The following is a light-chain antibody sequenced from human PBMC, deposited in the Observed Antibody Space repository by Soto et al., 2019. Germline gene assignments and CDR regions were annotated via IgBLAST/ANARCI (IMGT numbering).Light chain of an antibody. CDR3: KHVRHTPLT. V-gene: IGKV2-28*01. CDR2: VGS. Sequence: DIVMTQSPLSLPVTPGEPASISCRSSQSLLHSNGYNYLDWYLQKPGQSPQLLIYVGSNRASGVPESFSGSGSDTDFTLKISRVEPEDVGVYYCKHVRHTPLTVGQETRLQIK. CDR1: QSLLHSNGYNY. J-gene: IGKJ5*01.